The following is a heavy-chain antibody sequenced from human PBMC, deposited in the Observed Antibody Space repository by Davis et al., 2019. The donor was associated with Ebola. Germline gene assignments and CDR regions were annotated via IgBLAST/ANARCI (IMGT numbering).Heavy chain of an antibody. V-gene: IGHV3-23*01. Sequence: GESLKISCAASGFTFSSYAMSWVRQAPGKGLEWVSAISGSGGSTYYADSVKGRFTISRDNSKNTLYLQMNSLRAEDTAVYYCAKAQEVWLRFRFDYWGQGTLVTVSS. D-gene: IGHD5-12*01. CDR2: ISGSGGST. CDR1: GFTFSSYA. J-gene: IGHJ4*02. CDR3: AKAQEVWLRFRFDY.